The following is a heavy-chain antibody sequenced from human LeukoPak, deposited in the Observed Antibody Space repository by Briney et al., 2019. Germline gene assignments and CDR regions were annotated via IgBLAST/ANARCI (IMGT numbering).Heavy chain of an antibody. CDR3: ARGPFGELSSGCFDP. Sequence: TSETLSLTCAVSGGSISSGGYSWSWIRQPPGKGLEWIGCIYYSGTAYYNPSLKSRVTISVDTSKNQFSLKLSSVTAADTAVYSCARGPFGELSSGCFDPWGQGTLVTVSS. J-gene: IGHJ5*02. D-gene: IGHD3-10*01. V-gene: IGHV4-30-4*07. CDR2: IYYSGTA. CDR1: GGSISSGGYS.